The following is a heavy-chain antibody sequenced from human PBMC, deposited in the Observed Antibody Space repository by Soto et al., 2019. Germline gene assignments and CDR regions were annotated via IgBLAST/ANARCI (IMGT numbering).Heavy chain of an antibody. Sequence: GESLKISCKGSGYSFTSYWISWVRQMPGKGLEWMGRIDPSDSYTNYSPSFQGHVTISADKSISTAYLQWSSLKASDTAMYYCARHEITMVRGVILYYYGMDVWGQGTTVTV. CDR3: ARHEITMVRGVILYYYGMDV. J-gene: IGHJ6*02. CDR2: IDPSDSYT. CDR1: GYSFTSYW. D-gene: IGHD3-10*01. V-gene: IGHV5-10-1*01.